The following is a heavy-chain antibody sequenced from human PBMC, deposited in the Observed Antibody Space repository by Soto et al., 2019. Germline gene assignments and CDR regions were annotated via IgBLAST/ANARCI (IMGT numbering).Heavy chain of an antibody. J-gene: IGHJ6*02. CDR2: IRGFSPYT. CDR3: ARDRGYDAHDYYYNAMDV. V-gene: IGHV3-21*01. Sequence: WGSLILSFVASGITFRSYTMNWVRQAPGKGLEWVSAIRGFSPYTFYADSVKGRFTISRDNAKNSLYLQMNSLRAEDTAVYYCARDRGYDAHDYYYNAMDVWGQGTMVTVSS. CDR1: GITFRSYT. D-gene: IGHD2-15*01.